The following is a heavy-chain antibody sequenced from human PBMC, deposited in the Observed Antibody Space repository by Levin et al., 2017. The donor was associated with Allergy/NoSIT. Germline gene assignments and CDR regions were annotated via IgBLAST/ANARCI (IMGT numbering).Heavy chain of an antibody. CDR1: GFSLSTTKMC. V-gene: IGHV2-70*11. CDR2: IDWDDDK. CDR3: ARMISGKGTIFDY. J-gene: IGHJ4*02. D-gene: IGHD1-1*01. Sequence: VSGPTLVKPTQTLTLTCTFSGFSLSTTKMCVSWIRQPPGKALEWLARIDWDDDKHYSTSLKTRLTISKDTSKNQVVLTVTNMDPVDTATYYCARMISGKGTIFDYWGQGTLVTVSS.